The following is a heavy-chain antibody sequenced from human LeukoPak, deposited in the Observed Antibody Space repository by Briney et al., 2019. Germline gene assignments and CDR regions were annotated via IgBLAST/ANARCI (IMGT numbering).Heavy chain of an antibody. V-gene: IGHV4-30-4*01. D-gene: IGHD4-17*01. CDR2: IYYSGGT. J-gene: IGHJ6*02. CDR1: GGSINTFDSY. CDR3: ARLDYAYYYGMDV. Sequence: SETLSLTCTVSGGSINTFDSYWSWIRQPPGKGLEWIGHIYYSGGTFYNPSLKSRLTMSVDTSNNHFSLKLSSVTAADTAVYYCARLDYAYYYGMDVWGQGTTVTVSS.